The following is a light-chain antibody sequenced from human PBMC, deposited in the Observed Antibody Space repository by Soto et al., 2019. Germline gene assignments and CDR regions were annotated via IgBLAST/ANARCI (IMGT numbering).Light chain of an antibody. Sequence: EIVMTQSPATLSVSPGERATLSCRASQSVSIKLAWYQQKPGQAPRRLIYYTSTRATGSPARFSGSGSGTEFTLTISSLQSEDVAVYYCQQYNNWPPITFGQGTRLEIK. CDR3: QQYNNWPPIT. V-gene: IGKV3-15*01. CDR1: QSVSIK. J-gene: IGKJ5*01. CDR2: YTS.